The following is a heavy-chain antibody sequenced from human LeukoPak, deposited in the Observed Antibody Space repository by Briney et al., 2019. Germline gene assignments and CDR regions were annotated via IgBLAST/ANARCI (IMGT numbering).Heavy chain of an antibody. CDR3: AKARVGYCSSTSCPLGY. D-gene: IGHD2-2*01. CDR2: INSNGRST. Sequence: PGGSLRLSCAASGFTFSSYWMHWVRQAPGKGLVWVSRINSNGRSTNYADSVKGRFTISRDNAKNTLYLQMNSLRAEDTAVYYCAKARVGYCSSTSCPLGYWGQGTLVTVSS. J-gene: IGHJ4*02. CDR1: GFTFSSYW. V-gene: IGHV3-74*01.